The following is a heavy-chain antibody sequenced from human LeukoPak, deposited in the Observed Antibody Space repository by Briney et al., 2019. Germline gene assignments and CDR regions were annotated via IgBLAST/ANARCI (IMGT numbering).Heavy chain of an antibody. J-gene: IGHJ4*02. Sequence: ASVKVSCKASGYIFTGYYLHWVRQAPGQGLEWMGWINPNSGGTDYAQKFQGRVTMTRDTSISTAYMELSRLRSDDTAVYFCARVSSGFSLYYFDYWGQGTLVTVSS. CDR2: INPNSGGT. V-gene: IGHV1-2*02. CDR1: GYIFTGYY. D-gene: IGHD3-22*01. CDR3: ARVSSGFSLYYFDY.